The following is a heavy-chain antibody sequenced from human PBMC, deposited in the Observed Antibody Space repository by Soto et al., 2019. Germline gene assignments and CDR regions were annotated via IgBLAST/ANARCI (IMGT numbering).Heavy chain of an antibody. J-gene: IGHJ5*02. D-gene: IGHD5-18*01. V-gene: IGHV1-46*01. CDR2: INPSGGST. Sequence: QVPLVQSGAEVKKPGASVKVSCKASGYTFTSYYIHWVRQAPGQGLEWMGIINPSGGSTSYAQKFQGRVTQTKDTSTRAVYMQLSSLRSEYTAVYYCARDGRGRRYSYGYISWGQGTLVTVSS. CDR3: ARDGRGRRYSYGYIS. CDR1: GYTFTSYY.